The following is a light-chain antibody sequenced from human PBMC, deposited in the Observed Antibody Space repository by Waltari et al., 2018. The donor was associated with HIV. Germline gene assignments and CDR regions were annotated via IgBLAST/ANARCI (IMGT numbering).Light chain of an antibody. CDR2: WAS. V-gene: IGKV4-1*01. Sequence: DIVMTQSPESLAVSLGERATINCKSSQSVLYSSNNKNYLAWYQQKPGQPPKLLIYWASTRESGVPDRFSGSGSGTDFTLTIGSLQTEDVAVYYCQQYYSNSYTFGQGTKLEIK. J-gene: IGKJ2*01. CDR1: QSVLYSSNNKNY. CDR3: QQYYSNSYT.